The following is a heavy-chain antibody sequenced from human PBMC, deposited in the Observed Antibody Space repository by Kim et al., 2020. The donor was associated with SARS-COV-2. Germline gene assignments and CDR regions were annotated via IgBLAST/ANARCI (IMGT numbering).Heavy chain of an antibody. CDR2: QGRTS. CDR3: TKSDWFDP. V-gene: IGHV3-74*01. J-gene: IGHJ5*02. Sequence: QGRTSGYADSLKGRFTITRDTAKNTLYLKMNSLRAEDTAVYYCTKSDWFDPWGQGTLVTVSP.